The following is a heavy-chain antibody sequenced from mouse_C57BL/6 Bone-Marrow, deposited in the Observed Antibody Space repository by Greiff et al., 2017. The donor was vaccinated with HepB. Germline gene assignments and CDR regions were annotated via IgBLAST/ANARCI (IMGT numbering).Heavy chain of an antibody. D-gene: IGHD1-1*01. CDR2: IDPENGDT. Sequence: VQLQQSGAELVRPGASVKLSCTASGFNIKDDYMHWVKQRPEQGLEWIGWIDPENGDTEYASKFQGKATITADTSSNTAYLQLSSLTSEDTAVYYCTEGGYYGSSSCWYFDVWGTGTTVTVAS. CDR3: TEGGYYGSSSCWYFDV. CDR1: GFNIKDDY. J-gene: IGHJ1*03. V-gene: IGHV14-4*01.